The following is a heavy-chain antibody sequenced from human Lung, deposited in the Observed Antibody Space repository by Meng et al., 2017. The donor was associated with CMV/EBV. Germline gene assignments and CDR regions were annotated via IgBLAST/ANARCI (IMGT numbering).Heavy chain of an antibody. CDR2: ISSNGGST. CDR3: ARDHDYDFWSGYVDY. D-gene: IGHD3-3*01. J-gene: IGHJ4*02. V-gene: IGHV3-64*02. Sequence: GESLKISCAASGFTFSSYAMHWVRQAPGKGLEYVSAISSNGGSTYYADSVKGRFTISRDNSKNTLYLQMGSLRAEDMAVYYCARDHDYDFWSGYVDYWGQGTLVTGSS. CDR1: GFTFSSYA.